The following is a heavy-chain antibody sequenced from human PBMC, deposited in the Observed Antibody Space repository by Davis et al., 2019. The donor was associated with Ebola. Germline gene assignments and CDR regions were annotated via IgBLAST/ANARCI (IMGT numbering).Heavy chain of an antibody. J-gene: IGHJ4*02. CDR3: ARREGF. CDR2: IYPGDSDT. CDR1: GYGFTNYW. Sequence: GESLKISCKNSGYGFTNYWIGWVRQMPGRGLEWMGIIYPGDSDTRYSPSFQGQVTISADRSITTAYLQWSSLKASDTAMYYCARREGFWGQGTLVTVSS. V-gene: IGHV5-51*01.